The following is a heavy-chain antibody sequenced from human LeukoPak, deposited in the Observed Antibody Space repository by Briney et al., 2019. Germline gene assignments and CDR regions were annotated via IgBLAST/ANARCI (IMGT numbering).Heavy chain of an antibody. CDR1: GGSISSYY. CDR3: ARSPANYDFWSGYTFDY. J-gene: IGHJ4*02. V-gene: IGHV4-4*09. D-gene: IGHD3-3*01. CDR2: IYTSGST. Sequence: SETLSLTCTVSGGSISSYYWSWIRQPPGKGLEWIGYIYTSGSTNYNPSLKSRVTISVDTSKNQFSLKLGSVTAADTAVYYCARSPANYDFWSGYTFDYWGQGTLVTVSS.